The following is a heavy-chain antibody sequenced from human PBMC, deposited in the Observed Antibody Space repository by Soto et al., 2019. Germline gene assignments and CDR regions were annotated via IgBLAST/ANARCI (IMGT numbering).Heavy chain of an antibody. CDR2: ISWDGDST. J-gene: IGHJ4*02. CDR1: GFTFDDYT. Sequence: EVQLVESGGVVVQPGGSLRLSCAASGFTFDDYTMHWVRQAPGKGLEWVSLISWDGDSTYYADSVKGRFTISRDNSENSLYLQMNSLRTEDTAFYYCEKDIAGTGWYSLDYWGQGTLVTVSS. CDR3: EKDIAGTGWYSLDY. D-gene: IGHD6-19*01. V-gene: IGHV3-43*01.